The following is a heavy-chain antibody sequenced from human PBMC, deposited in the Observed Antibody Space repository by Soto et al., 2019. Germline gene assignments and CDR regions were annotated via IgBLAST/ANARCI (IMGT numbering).Heavy chain of an antibody. Sequence: QITLKESGPTLVKPTQTLTLTCTFSGFLLSTSGVGVGWIRQPPGKALEWLALIYWDDDKRYSPSLKSRLTITKDTSKNQVVLTMTNMDPVYTATYYCARNWDDILTHAFDLWGRGTLVTVSS. CDR2: IYWDDDK. J-gene: IGHJ2*01. CDR1: GFLLSTSGVG. V-gene: IGHV2-5*02. D-gene: IGHD3-9*01. CDR3: ARNWDDILTHAFDL.